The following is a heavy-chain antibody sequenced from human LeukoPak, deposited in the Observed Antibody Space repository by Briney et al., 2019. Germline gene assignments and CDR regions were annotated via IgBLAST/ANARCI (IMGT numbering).Heavy chain of an antibody. V-gene: IGHV3-74*01. CDR1: GFTLRDYW. CDR2: INPDGRTT. J-gene: IGHJ4*02. CDR3: ARDDY. Sequence: PGGSLTLSCAASGFTLRDYWMHWVRQVPGKGLAWVSRINPDGRTTVYADSVEGRFTISRDNAQNTLYLQMNSLRAEDTAVYYCARDDYWGQGTLVTVSS.